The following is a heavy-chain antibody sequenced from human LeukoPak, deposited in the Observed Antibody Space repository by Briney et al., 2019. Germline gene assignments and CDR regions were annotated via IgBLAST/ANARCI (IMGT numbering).Heavy chain of an antibody. V-gene: IGHV4-59*08. CDR1: GGSIRSSY. J-gene: IGHJ4*02. D-gene: IGHD1-26*01. CDR3: ARLASGSYGPLTPFDY. CDR2: IYYSGST. Sequence: SETLSLTCTVSGGSIRSSYWSWIPQPPGKGREWMGDIYYSGSTNYNPSLKSRVTISVDTSKNQFSLRLSSVTASDTAVYYSARLASGSYGPLTPFDYWGQGNLVTVSS.